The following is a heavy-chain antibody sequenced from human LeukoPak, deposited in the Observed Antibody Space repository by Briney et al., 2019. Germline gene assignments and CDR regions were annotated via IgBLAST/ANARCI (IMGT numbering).Heavy chain of an antibody. CDR1: GFTFRNYV. J-gene: IGHJ4*02. D-gene: IGHD2-2*01. CDR3: ARGPSSQFRTDY. Sequence: GGSLRLSCAASGFTFRNYVIHWVRQAPGKGLEWVSYIGRSSSPIYYADSVKGRFTISRDNAKNSLYLQMNGLRAEDTAVYYCARGPSSQFRTDYWGQGTLVTVSS. CDR2: IGRSSSPI. V-gene: IGHV3-48*01.